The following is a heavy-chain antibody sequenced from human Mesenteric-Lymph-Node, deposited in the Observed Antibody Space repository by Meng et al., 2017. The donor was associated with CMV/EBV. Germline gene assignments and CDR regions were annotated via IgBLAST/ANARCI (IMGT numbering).Heavy chain of an antibody. V-gene: IGHV3-74*01. CDR2: IDNDGSST. J-gene: IGHJ3*02. Sequence: GESLKISCAASGFTFDDYAMHWVRQAPGKGLVWVSRIDNDGSSTDYADSVKGRFTISRDNAKSTLYLQMNSLRVEDTAIYYCARDAPVITPHHDAFDIWGQGTMVTVSS. CDR1: GFTFDDYA. D-gene: IGHD4-23*01. CDR3: ARDAPVITPHHDAFDI.